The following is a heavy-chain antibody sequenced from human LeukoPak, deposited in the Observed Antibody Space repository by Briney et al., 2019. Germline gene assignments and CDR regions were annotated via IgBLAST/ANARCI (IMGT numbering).Heavy chain of an antibody. D-gene: IGHD2-2*01. CDR3: AGYPFCSSSTGCYFEDWFDP. CDR1: GFKLDYYD. CDR2: ITWNGDKT. Sequence: PGGSLRLSCTASGFKLDYYDMSWVRQVPGKGLEWVSGITWNGDKTGYADSVRGRFAISRDNTKKSLYLQMSSLRAEDTALYYCAGYPFCSSSTGCYFEDWFDPWGPGTLVTVSS. J-gene: IGHJ5*02. V-gene: IGHV3-20*04.